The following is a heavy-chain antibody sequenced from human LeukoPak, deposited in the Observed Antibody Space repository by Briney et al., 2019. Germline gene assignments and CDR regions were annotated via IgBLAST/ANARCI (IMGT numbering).Heavy chain of an antibody. CDR2: ISSSGSTI. D-gene: IGHD3-22*01. Sequence: GGSLRLSCAASGFTFSSYEMNWVRQAPGKGLEWVSYISSSGSTIYYADSVKGRFTISRDNAKNSLYLQMNSLGAEDTAIYYCARDKNYYDSSGRRKVTDYWGQGTLVTVSS. V-gene: IGHV3-48*03. CDR3: ARDKNYYDSSGRRKVTDY. J-gene: IGHJ4*02. CDR1: GFTFSSYE.